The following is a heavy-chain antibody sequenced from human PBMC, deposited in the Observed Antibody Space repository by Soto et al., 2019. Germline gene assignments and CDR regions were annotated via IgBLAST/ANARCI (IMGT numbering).Heavy chain of an antibody. Sequence: GGSLRLSCAASGFTFSSYAMSWVRQAPGKGLEWVSAISGSGGSTYYADSVKGRFTISRDNSKNTLYLQMNSLRAEDTAVYYCAKVHLYDFCSGYYPSFDYWGQGTTVTVSS. CDR3: AKVHLYDFCSGYYPSFDY. V-gene: IGHV3-23*01. CDR2: ISGSGGST. CDR1: GFTFSSYA. D-gene: IGHD3-3*01. J-gene: IGHJ4*03.